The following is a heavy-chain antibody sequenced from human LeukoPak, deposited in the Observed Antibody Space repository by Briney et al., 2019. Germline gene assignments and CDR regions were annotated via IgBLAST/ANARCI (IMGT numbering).Heavy chain of an antibody. Sequence: GGSLRLSCAASGFTFSSSGIHWVRQAPGKGLEWVAVIGYDGSNKYYADSVQGRFTISRGNSKNTLFLQMNSLRAEDTAVYYCARGVGSTTYCAMDVWGQGTTVTVSS. V-gene: IGHV3-33*01. CDR1: GFTFSSSG. CDR3: ARGVGSTTYCAMDV. J-gene: IGHJ6*02. D-gene: IGHD2-2*01. CDR2: IGYDGSNK.